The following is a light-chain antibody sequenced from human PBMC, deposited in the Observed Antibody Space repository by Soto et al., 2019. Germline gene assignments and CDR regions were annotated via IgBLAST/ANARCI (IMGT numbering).Light chain of an antibody. CDR2: GNT. CDR3: QSYDNSLSASL. V-gene: IGLV1-40*01. J-gene: IGLJ3*02. Sequence: QSVLTQPPSVSGAPGQRVTISCTGSSSNIGANYDVHWYQQFPGTAPKLLIFGNTNRPSGVPDRFSGSKSGTSASLAITGLQAEDEADYYCQSYDNSLSASLFGGGTKVTVL. CDR1: SSNIGANYD.